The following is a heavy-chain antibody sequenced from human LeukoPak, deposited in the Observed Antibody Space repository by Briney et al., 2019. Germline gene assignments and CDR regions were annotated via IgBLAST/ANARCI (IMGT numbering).Heavy chain of an antibody. J-gene: IGHJ4*02. D-gene: IGHD3-16*02. V-gene: IGHV3-7*05. CDR3: ARGLRLMVAFGGVIVDS. CDR2: IKQDGSEK. CDR1: GFTFNSYW. Sequence: PGRSLRLSCAASGFTFNSYWMNWVRQAPGKGLEWVANIKQDGSEKYYVDSVKGRFTISRDNAKNSLFLQMNSLRAEDTAVYYCARGLRLMVAFGGVIVDSWGQGTLVTVSS.